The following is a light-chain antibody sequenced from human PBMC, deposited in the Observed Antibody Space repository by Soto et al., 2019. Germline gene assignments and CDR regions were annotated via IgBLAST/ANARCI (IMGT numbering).Light chain of an antibody. CDR3: QQYHSYPPFT. CDR2: DTA. V-gene: IGKV1-5*01. J-gene: IGKJ4*01. Sequence: DIEMTQSPSTLSASVGDRVTITCRASQSVTNWLAWYQQKPGKAPKLLIYDTASLESGVPSRFSGSGSGTEFTLTISSLQPDDFATYYCQQYHSYPPFTFGGGTKVDIK. CDR1: QSVTNW.